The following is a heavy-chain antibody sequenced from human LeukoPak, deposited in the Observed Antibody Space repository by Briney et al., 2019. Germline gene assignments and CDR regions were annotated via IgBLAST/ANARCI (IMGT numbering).Heavy chain of an antibody. Sequence: QPGGSLRLSCAASGFTFSRYSMNWVRQAPGKGLEWVSYISSSSRTMYYADSVKGRFTISRDNAKNSLYLQMNSLRDDDTAEYYSARARWHDGFDYWGQGTLVTVSS. J-gene: IGHJ4*02. CDR3: ARARWHDGFDY. V-gene: IGHV3-48*02. D-gene: IGHD1-1*01. CDR1: GFTFSRYS. CDR2: ISSSSRTM.